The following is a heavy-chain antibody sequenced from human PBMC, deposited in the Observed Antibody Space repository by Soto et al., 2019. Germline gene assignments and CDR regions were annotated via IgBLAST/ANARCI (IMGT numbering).Heavy chain of an antibody. CDR2: INHSGST. CDR1: GGSFSGYY. V-gene: IGHV4-34*01. CDR3: ARVRSCSSTSCYSIRRDAFDI. Sequence: QVQLQQWGAGLLKPSETLSLTCAVYGGSFSGYYWSWIRQPPGKGLEWIGEINHSGSTNYNPSLKRRVTISVDTSKNQFSLKLSSVTAADTAVYYCARVRSCSSTSCYSIRRDAFDIWGQGTMVTVSS. D-gene: IGHD2-2*01. J-gene: IGHJ3*02.